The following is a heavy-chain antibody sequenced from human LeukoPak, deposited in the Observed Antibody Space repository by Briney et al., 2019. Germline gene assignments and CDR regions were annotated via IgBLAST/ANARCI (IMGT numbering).Heavy chain of an antibody. V-gene: IGHV2-5*01. CDR3: AHRPPYYDFWSGYPQNNYGMDV. CDR2: IYWNDDR. D-gene: IGHD3-3*01. J-gene: IGHJ6*02. Sequence: SGPTLVNPTQTLTLTCTFSGFSLGTSGVGVGWIRKPPGKAVEWLALIYWNDDRRYSPSLKSRLTITKDTSKNQVVLTMTNMDPVDTATYYCAHRPPYYDFWSGYPQNNYGMDVWGQGTAVTVSS. CDR1: GFSLGTSGVG.